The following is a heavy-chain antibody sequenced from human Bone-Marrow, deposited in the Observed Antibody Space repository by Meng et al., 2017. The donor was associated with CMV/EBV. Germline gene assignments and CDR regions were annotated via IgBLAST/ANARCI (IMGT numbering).Heavy chain of an antibody. Sequence: ASVKVSCKASGYTFTSYDINWVRQATGQGLEWMGWMNPNSGNTGYAQKFQGRVTITRNTSISTAYMELSSLRSEDTAVYYCARGINGYSGYDWSDPWGQGTLVTVYS. J-gene: IGHJ5*02. V-gene: IGHV1-8*03. CDR3: ARGINGYSGYDWSDP. CDR2: MNPNSGNT. CDR1: GYTFTSYD. D-gene: IGHD5-12*01.